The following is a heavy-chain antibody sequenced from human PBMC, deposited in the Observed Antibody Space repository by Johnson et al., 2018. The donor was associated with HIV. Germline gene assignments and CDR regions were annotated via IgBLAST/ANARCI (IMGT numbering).Heavy chain of an antibody. Sequence: VQLVESGGGLVQPGGSLRLSCAASGFTFSSYVMHWVRQAPGKGLEWVANIKQDGSEKYYVDSVKGRFTISRDNAKNSLYLQMNSLRAEDTAVYYCARVPQTTSPLFAFDIWGQGTMVTVSS. V-gene: IGHV3-7*03. J-gene: IGHJ3*02. CDR1: GFTFSSYV. CDR3: ARVPQTTSPLFAFDI. D-gene: IGHD1-14*01. CDR2: IKQDGSEK.